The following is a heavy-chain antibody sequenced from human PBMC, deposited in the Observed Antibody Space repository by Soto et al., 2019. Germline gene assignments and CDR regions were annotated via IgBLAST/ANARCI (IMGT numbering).Heavy chain of an antibody. D-gene: IGHD5-18*01. Sequence: XGSLRLSCAASGVTFSRYWMNWVRQAPGKGLEWVANIKQDGTEKNYVDSVKGRFTISRDNAKNSLYLQMDSLRAEDTAVYFCARGDTPMITGMDSFDIWGQGPLVTVSS. CDR1: GVTFSRYW. CDR2: IKQDGTEK. CDR3: ARGDTPMITGMDSFDI. J-gene: IGHJ3*02. V-gene: IGHV3-7*01.